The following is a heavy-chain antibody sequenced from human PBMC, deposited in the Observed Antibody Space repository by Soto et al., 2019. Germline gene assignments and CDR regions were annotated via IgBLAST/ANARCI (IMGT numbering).Heavy chain of an antibody. CDR1: GYNFTDYA. CDR2: INPDNSNT. D-gene: IGHD3-10*01. CDR3: AVVFYYYGSGSDS. J-gene: IGHJ5*02. Sequence: QVQLVQSGAEVKKPGASVKVPCKASGYNFTDYALHWVRQAPGQGLEWMGWINPDNSNTKYSQKFQGRVTISSDTSANTAYMELRSLTSEATAVYYCAVVFYYYGSGSDSWGQGTLVIASS. V-gene: IGHV1-3*01.